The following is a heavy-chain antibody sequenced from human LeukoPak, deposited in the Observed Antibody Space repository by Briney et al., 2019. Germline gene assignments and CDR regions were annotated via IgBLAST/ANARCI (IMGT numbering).Heavy chain of an antibody. CDR2: IIPIFGTA. D-gene: IGHD5-12*01. CDR1: GGTFSSYA. J-gene: IGHJ4*02. V-gene: IGHV1-69*06. CDR3: VRGYGLYYFDY. Sequence: GSSVKVSCKASGGTFSSYAISWVRQAPGQGLEWMGGIIPIFGTANYAQKFQGRVTITADKSTSTAYMELSSLRSEDTAVYYCVRGYGLYYFDYWGQGTLVTVSS.